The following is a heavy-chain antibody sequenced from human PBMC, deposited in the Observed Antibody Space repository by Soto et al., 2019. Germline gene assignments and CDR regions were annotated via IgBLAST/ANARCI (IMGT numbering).Heavy chain of an antibody. CDR1: GGSISSYY. CDR3: ESAFMPGYCSGGTCYRHFQH. V-gene: IGHV4-59*01. Sequence: SETLSLTCTVSGGSISSYYWSWIRQPPGKGLEWIGYIYYSGSTNYNPSLKSRVTISVDTSKNQFSLKLSSVTAADMAVYYCESAFMPGYCSGGTCYRHFQHWGQGTLVTVSS. J-gene: IGHJ1*01. D-gene: IGHD2-15*01. CDR2: IYYSGST.